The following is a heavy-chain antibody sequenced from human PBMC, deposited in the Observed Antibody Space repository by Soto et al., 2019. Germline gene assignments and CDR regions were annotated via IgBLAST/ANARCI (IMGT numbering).Heavy chain of an antibody. CDR3: AKGFLAARPLVDWFDP. Sequence: QVQLVESGGGVVQPGRSLRLSCAASGFTFSIYGMHWVRQAPGKGLEWVAVISYDGSNKYYADSVKGRFTISRDNSKNTLYLQMNSLRAEDTAVYYCAKGFLAARPLVDWFDPWGQGTLVTVSS. D-gene: IGHD6-6*01. CDR1: GFTFSIYG. CDR2: ISYDGSNK. V-gene: IGHV3-30*18. J-gene: IGHJ5*02.